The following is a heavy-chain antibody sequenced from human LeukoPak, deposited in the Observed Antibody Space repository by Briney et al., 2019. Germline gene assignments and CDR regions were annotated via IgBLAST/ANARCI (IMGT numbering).Heavy chain of an antibody. D-gene: IGHD3-22*01. CDR2: IDYGGST. V-gene: IGHV4-31*03. J-gene: IGHJ4*02. Sequence: KASETLSLTCTVSGGSISSGAYYWSWIRQHPGKGLEWIGYIDYGGSTYYSPSLKSRIIISVDTSKTQFSLKLSSVTAADTAVYYCARVSYYDSSGYYFLSYVDYWGQGTLVTVSS. CDR1: GGSISSGAYY. CDR3: ARVSYYDSSGYYFLSYVDY.